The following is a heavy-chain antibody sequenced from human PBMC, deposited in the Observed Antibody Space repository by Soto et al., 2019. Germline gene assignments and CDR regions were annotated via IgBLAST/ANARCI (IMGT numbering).Heavy chain of an antibody. Sequence: PSETLSLTCTVPGDSITNVDYYWGWVRQPPGKGLEWVGSIYYSGSTYYNPSLKSRVTISVDTSKNQFSLGLRSVTATDTAVYYCARQTGYTSGWRLHAPVFEFWGQGMLVTVSS. J-gene: IGHJ4*02. CDR3: ARQTGYTSGWRLHAPVFEF. D-gene: IGHD6-19*01. V-gene: IGHV4-39*01. CDR2: IYYSGST. CDR1: GDSITNVDYY.